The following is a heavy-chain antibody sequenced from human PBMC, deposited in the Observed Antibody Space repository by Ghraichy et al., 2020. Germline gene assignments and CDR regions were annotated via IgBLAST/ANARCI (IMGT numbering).Heavy chain of an antibody. CDR2: IYTSGST. V-gene: IGHV4-4*09. J-gene: IGHJ4*02. CDR1: GGSITSYY. Sequence: SETLSLTYTVSGGSITSYYWSWIRQPPGKGLEWIGYIYTSGSTYYNPSLKSRVTISADTSKNQFSLKLSSVTAADTAVYYCARHGYDSSAYYPYYFDYWGQGTLVTVSS. D-gene: IGHD3-22*01. CDR3: ARHGYDSSAYYPYYFDY.